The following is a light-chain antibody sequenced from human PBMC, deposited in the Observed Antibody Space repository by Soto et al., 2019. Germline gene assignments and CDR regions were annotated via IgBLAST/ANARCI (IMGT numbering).Light chain of an antibody. J-gene: IGLJ1*01. V-gene: IGLV1-40*01. Sequence: QSVLTQPPSVSGAPGQRVTVSGTGSSCKIGGGKDVHWYRQHPGEAPKFIISHSHHRPSRVPDRFSVSKSGASASLPITGLRAEDDGYYFCLSYGSILSVLYGFATGTNVTVL. CDR2: HSH. CDR1: SCKIGGGKD. CDR3: LSYGSILSVLYG.